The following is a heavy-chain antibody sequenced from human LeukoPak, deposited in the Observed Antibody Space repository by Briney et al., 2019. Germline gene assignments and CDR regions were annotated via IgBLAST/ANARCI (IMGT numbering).Heavy chain of an antibody. Sequence: SETLSLICSVSRGSISSSNYYWGWIRRPPGKGLEWIGNIYYSGTTYYNPSLPSLKSRVTILVDTSKNQFSLKLRSVTAADTAVYYCARVSGYDWESFYDYWGQGTLVTVSS. CDR1: RGSISSSNYY. J-gene: IGHJ4*02. V-gene: IGHV4-39*07. CDR3: ARVSGYDWESFYDY. CDR2: IYYSGTT. D-gene: IGHD5-12*01.